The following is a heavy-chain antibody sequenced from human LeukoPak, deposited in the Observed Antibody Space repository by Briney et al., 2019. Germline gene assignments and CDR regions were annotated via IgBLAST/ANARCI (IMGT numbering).Heavy chain of an antibody. D-gene: IGHD3-3*01. CDR2: ISSSSSYI. V-gene: IGHV3-21*01. Sequence: GGSLSLPCAASGSPFRSYSMNWFRQAPGKGLKWVSSISSSSSYIYYADSVKGRFTISRDNAKNSLYLQMNSLRAEDTAVYYCARDYDFWSGYADYWGQGTLVTVSS. J-gene: IGHJ4*02. CDR1: GSPFRSYS. CDR3: ARDYDFWSGYADY.